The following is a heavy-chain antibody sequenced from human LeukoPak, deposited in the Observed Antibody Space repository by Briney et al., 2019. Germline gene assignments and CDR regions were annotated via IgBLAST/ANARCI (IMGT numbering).Heavy chain of an antibody. Sequence: SETLSLTCAVYGGSFSGYYWSWIRQPPGKGLEWIGEINHSGSTNYNPSLKSRVTISVDTSKNQFSLKLSSVTAADTAVYYCARHEYGGYYFDYWGQGTLVTVSS. J-gene: IGHJ4*02. CDR1: GGSFSGYY. CDR2: INHSGST. D-gene: IGHD4-17*01. CDR3: ARHEYGGYYFDY. V-gene: IGHV4-34*01.